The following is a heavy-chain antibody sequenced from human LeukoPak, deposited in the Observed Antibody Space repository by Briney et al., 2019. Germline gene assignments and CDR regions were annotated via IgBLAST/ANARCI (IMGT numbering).Heavy chain of an antibody. D-gene: IGHD4-17*01. CDR2: IYYSGST. V-gene: IGHV4-59*08. J-gene: IGHJ2*01. CDR3: ARRGGFDGDYGWYFDL. Sequence: PSETLSLTCTVSGGSISSYYWSWIRQPPGKGLEWNGYIYYSGSTNYNPSLKSRVTISVDTSKNQFSLKLSSVTAADTAVYYCARRGGFDGDYGWYFDLWGRGTLVTVSS. CDR1: GGSISSYY.